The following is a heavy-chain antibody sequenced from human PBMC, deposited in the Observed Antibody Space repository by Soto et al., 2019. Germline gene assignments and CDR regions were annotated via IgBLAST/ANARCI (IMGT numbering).Heavy chain of an antibody. D-gene: IGHD6-19*01. CDR1: GFNFKKFA. CDR2: ISCCGGST. J-gene: IGHJ4*02. CDR3: AKADGEQWLLPHLDK. Sequence: SCVASGFNFKKFAMSWVRQAPGEGLEWVSGISCCGGSTSYADSVKGRFSIARDDSTNTLSLQMNNLRVEDTAQYYCAKADGEQWLLPHLDKWRQRTLVTVSS. V-gene: IGHV3-23*01.